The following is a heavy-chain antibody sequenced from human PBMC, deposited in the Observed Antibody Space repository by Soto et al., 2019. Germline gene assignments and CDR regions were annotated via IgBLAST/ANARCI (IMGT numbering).Heavy chain of an antibody. CDR2: VIPNLGVT. CDR3: ARDKGYCSDTSCPDFDY. CDR1: GGSLSIYT. Sequence: GSSVKVSCNAAGGSLSIYTVSWGRLAPGQGLEWMGRVIPNLGVTNYAKKFQGRFTIVVDTSTSTAYVELNSLRYEDTAVYYCARDKGYCSDTSCPDFDYWGQGTLVTVSS. J-gene: IGHJ4*02. V-gene: IGHV1-69*04. D-gene: IGHD2-15*01.